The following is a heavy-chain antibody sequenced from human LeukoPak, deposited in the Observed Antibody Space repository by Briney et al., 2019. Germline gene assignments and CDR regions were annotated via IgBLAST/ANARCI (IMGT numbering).Heavy chain of an antibody. CDR3: ARDYGDYKGDFDY. J-gene: IGHJ4*02. V-gene: IGHV3-21*01. CDR1: GFTFSSYS. D-gene: IGHD4-17*01. CDR2: ISSSSSYI. Sequence: GGSLRLSCAASGFTFSSYSMNWVRQAPGKGLAWVSSISSSSSYIYYADSVKGRSTVSRDNAKNSLYLQMNSLRAEDTAVYYCARDYGDYKGDFDYWGQGTLVTVSS.